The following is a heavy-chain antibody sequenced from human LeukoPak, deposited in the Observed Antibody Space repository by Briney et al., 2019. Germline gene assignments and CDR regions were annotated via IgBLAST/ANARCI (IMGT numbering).Heavy chain of an antibody. CDR3: AKGHGY. CDR2: IRSKAHGGTV. V-gene: IGHV3-49*03. Sequence: GGSLRLSCTASGFTVGDYAMNWFRQAPGKGLEWVGFIRSKAHGGTVDYAASVKGRFIISRDDSKSIAYLQMTSLKTEDTAVYYCAKGHGYWGQGTSVTVSS. J-gene: IGHJ4*02. CDR1: GFTVGDYA.